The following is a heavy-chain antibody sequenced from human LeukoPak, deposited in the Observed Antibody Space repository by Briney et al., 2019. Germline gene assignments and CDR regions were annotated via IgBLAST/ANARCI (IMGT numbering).Heavy chain of an antibody. CDR2: IKQDGSEK. J-gene: IGHJ3*02. CDR1: GFTFSSYW. CDR3: ARGYYYDSSGYYEDI. Sequence: PGGSLRLSCAASGFTFSSYWMSWVRQAPGKGLEWVANIKQDGSEKYYVDSVKGRFTISRDNAKNSLYLQMNSLRAEDTAVYYCARGYYYDSSGYYEDIWGQGTMVTVSS. D-gene: IGHD3-22*01. V-gene: IGHV3-7*03.